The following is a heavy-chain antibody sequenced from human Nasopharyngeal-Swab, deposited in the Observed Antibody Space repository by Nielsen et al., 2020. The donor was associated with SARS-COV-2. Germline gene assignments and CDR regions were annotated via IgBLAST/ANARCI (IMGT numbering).Heavy chain of an antibody. V-gene: IGHV3-9*01. D-gene: IGHD5-12*01. J-gene: IGHJ6*02. CDR1: GFTFDDYA. Sequence: LKISWAASGFTFDDYAMHWVRQAPGEGLAWVSGISWNSGSIGYADSVKGRFTISRDNAKNSLYLQMHSLRAEDTALYYCATLGGYSGYDSEYGMDVWGQGTTVTVSS. CDR2: ISWNSGSI. CDR3: ATLGGYSGYDSEYGMDV.